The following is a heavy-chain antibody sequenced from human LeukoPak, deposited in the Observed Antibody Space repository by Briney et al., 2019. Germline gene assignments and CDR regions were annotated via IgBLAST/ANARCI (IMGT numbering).Heavy chain of an antibody. D-gene: IGHD3-16*01. CDR3: ARVMTAGAFDI. J-gene: IGHJ3*02. Sequence: GGSLRLSCAASGFTFSNSGMHWVRQAPGKGLEWVSVIYSGGSTYYADSVKGRFTISRDNSKNTLYLQMNSLRAEDTAVYYCARVMTAGAFDIWGQGTMVTVSS. CDR2: IYSGGST. CDR1: GFTFSNSG. V-gene: IGHV3-53*01.